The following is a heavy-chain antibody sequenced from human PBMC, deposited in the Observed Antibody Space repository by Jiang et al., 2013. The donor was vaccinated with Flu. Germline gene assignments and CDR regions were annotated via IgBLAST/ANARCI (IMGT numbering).Heavy chain of an antibody. CDR3: ARGLYSGNYYYHDY. CDR1: GDSVSSNSAA. Sequence: QTLSLTCAISGDSVSSNSAAWTWIRQSPSRGLEWLGRTYFRSKWYDDYAPSVASRLTIILDTSKNQFSLQMSSVTPEDTAVYYCARGLYSGNYYYHDYWGQGTPGH. D-gene: IGHD1-26*01. J-gene: IGHJ4*02. CDR2: TYFRSKWYD. V-gene: IGHV6-1*01.